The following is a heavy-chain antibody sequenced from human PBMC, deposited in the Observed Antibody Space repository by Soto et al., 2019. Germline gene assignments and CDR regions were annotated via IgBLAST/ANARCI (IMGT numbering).Heavy chain of an antibody. Sequence: SETLSLTSTVSGASISSYFWTWIRHPAGKGLDWIVRISTSGTTNYNPSLKSRVTMSVDTSKNHFSLNLSSVTAADTAVYYCAREAGPDRWFDPWGQGTLVTVSA. D-gene: IGHD6-19*01. CDR2: ISTSGTT. CDR3: AREAGPDRWFDP. CDR1: GASISSYF. J-gene: IGHJ5*02. V-gene: IGHV4-4*07.